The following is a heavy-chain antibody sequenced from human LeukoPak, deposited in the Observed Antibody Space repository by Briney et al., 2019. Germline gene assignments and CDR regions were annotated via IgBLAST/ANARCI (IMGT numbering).Heavy chain of an antibody. Sequence: ASVKVSCRASGYIFITYYMHWVRQAPGQGLEWMGIINPSGGSTSYAQKFQGRVTMTRDTSTSTVYMELSSLRSEDTAVYYCARDSIFGVVTAHFDYWGQGTLVTVSS. J-gene: IGHJ4*02. CDR3: ARDSIFGVVTAHFDY. CDR1: GYIFITYY. CDR2: INPSGGST. V-gene: IGHV1-46*01. D-gene: IGHD3-3*01.